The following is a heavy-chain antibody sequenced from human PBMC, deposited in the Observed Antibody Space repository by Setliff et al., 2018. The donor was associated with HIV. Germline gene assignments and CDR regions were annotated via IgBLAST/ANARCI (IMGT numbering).Heavy chain of an antibody. Sequence: SETLSLTCAVYGGSFRGYYWSWIRQPPGKGLEWIGEINHSGSTKYNPSLKSRVTISIDTSKNQFSLKLSSVTAADTAVYYCARVGYYDSSFDYWGQGTQVTVSS. V-gene: IGHV4-34*01. CDR3: ARVGYYDSSFDY. J-gene: IGHJ4*02. CDR2: INHSGST. D-gene: IGHD3-22*01. CDR1: GGSFRGYY.